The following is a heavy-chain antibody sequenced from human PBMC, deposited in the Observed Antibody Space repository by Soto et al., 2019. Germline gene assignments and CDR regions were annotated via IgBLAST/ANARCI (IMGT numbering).Heavy chain of an antibody. CDR3: ARGRRGLDY. D-gene: IGHD3-22*01. CDR1: GFTVSSNY. J-gene: IGHJ4*02. Sequence: EVQLVETGGGLIQPGGSLRLSCAASGFTVSSNYMSWVRQAPGKGLEWVSGIYSGGSTYYADSVKGRLTISRDNSKNTRYLQMNSMRAEDTAVYYCARGRRGLDYWGQGTLVTVSS. V-gene: IGHV3-53*02. CDR2: IYSGGST.